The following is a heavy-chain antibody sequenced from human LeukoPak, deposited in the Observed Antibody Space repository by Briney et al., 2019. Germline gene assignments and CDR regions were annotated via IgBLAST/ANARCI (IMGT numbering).Heavy chain of an antibody. CDR3: ARGHHYYDSSAYYY. Sequence: PGGSLRLSCAASGFTFISYWMHWVRQAPGKGLVWVSRINSDGSTTSYAASVKGRFTISRDTAKYTLYLQMNSLRAEDTAVYYCARGHHYYDSSAYYYWGQGTLVTVSS. CDR2: INSDGSTT. J-gene: IGHJ4*02. D-gene: IGHD3-22*01. CDR1: GFTFISYW. V-gene: IGHV3-74*01.